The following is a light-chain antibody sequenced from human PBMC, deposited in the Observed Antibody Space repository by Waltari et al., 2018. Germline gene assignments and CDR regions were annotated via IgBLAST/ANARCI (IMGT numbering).Light chain of an antibody. CDR2: AAS. J-gene: IGKJ4*01. CDR1: QGISSD. V-gene: IGKV1-8*01. CDR3: QQYYSYPPLT. Sequence: AIRITQSPSSLSASTGDRVTITCPASQGISSDLAWYQQKPGKAPKLLIYAASTLQSGVPSRFSGSGSGTDFTLTISCLQSEDFATYYCQQYYSYPPLTFGGGTKVEIK.